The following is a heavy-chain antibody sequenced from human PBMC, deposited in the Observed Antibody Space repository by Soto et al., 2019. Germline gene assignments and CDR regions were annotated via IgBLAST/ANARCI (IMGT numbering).Heavy chain of an antibody. Sequence: ASVKVSCKASGGTFSSYTISWVRQAPGQGLEWMGRIIPILGIANYAQKFQGRVTITADKSTSTAYMELSSLRSEDTAVYYCAVHLLYSSSNYFDYWGQGTLVTVSS. CDR1: GGTFSSYT. CDR3: AVHLLYSSSNYFDY. CDR2: IIPILGIA. J-gene: IGHJ4*02. D-gene: IGHD6-6*01. V-gene: IGHV1-69*02.